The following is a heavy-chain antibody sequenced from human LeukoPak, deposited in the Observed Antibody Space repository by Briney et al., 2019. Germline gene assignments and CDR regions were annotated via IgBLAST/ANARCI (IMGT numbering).Heavy chain of an antibody. V-gene: IGHV1-8*01. CDR2: MNPNSGNT. Sequence: GASVKVSCKASGYTFTSYDINWVRQATGQGLEWMGWMNPNSGNTGYAQKFQGRVTMTRNTSISTAYMELSSLRSEDTAVYYCARGRADIVVVPAAHWFDPWGQGTLVTVSS. D-gene: IGHD2-2*01. CDR3: ARGRADIVVVPAAHWFDP. CDR1: GYTFTSYD. J-gene: IGHJ5*02.